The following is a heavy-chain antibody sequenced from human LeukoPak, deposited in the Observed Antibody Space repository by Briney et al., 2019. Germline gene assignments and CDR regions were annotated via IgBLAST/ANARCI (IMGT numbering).Heavy chain of an antibody. D-gene: IGHD3-10*01. CDR2: INHSGST. J-gene: IGHJ5*02. CDR1: GGSFSGYY. V-gene: IGHV4-34*01. Sequence: SETLSLTCAVYGGSFSGYYWSWIHQPPGKGLEWIGEINHSGSTNYNPSLKSRVTIPVDTSKNQFSLKLSSVTAADTAVYYCARAKMYYYGSGSSYNWFDPWGQGTLVTVSS. CDR3: ARAKMYYYGSGSSYNWFDP.